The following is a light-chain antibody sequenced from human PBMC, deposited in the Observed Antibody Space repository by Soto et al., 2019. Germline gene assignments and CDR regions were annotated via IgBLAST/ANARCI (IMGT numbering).Light chain of an antibody. J-gene: IGLJ2*01. CDR1: SSNIGRNY. CDR3: STWDDSLSGII. CDR2: TND. Sequence: QSVLTQPPSASGTPGQRVTISCSGSSSNIGRNYVYWYQKVPGTAPKLLVYTNDQRPYGVPDRFSGSKSGTSASLAISRLRSEDEAEYFCSTWDDSLSGIIFGGGTKLTVL. V-gene: IGLV1-47*01.